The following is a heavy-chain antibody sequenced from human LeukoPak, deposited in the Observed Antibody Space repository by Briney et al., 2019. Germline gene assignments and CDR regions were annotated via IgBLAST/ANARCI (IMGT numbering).Heavy chain of an antibody. V-gene: IGHV1-69*13. CDR3: ARVDTAMVTSSKFPFDY. CDR1: GGTFTSYA. J-gene: IGHJ4*02. CDR2: IIPIFGTA. Sequence: GASVKVSCKASGGTFTSYAISWVRQAPGQGLEWMGGIIPIFGTANYAQKFQGRVTLSADASTRTHSMELSRLRSQNTAVYYSARVDTAMVTSSKFPFDYWGQGTLVTVSS. D-gene: IGHD5-18*01.